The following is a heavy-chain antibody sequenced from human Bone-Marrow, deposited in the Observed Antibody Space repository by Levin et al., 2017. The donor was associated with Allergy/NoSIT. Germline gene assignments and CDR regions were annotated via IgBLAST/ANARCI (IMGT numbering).Heavy chain of an antibody. CDR1: GGSISSSSYY. CDR3: ARLPVTIFGVVMGAFDS. J-gene: IGHJ3*02. Sequence: SETLSLTCTVSGGSISSSSYYWGWIRQPPGKGLEWIGSIYYSGSTYYNPSLKSRVTISVDTSKNQFSLKLSSVTAADTAVYYCARLPVTIFGVVMGAFDSWGQGTMVTVSS. V-gene: IGHV4-39*01. CDR2: IYYSGST. D-gene: IGHD3-3*01.